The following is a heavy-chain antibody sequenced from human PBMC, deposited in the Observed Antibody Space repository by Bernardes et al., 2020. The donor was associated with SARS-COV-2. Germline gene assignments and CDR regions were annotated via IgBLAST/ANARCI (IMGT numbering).Heavy chain of an antibody. J-gene: IGHJ3*01. V-gene: IGHV4-30-2*01. CDR1: GGSITSIGYS. D-gene: IGHD4-4*01. CDR3: ARGAVVAPVQYEELTTGGPLSDAFAV. CDR2: LYKGGNT. Sequence: SETLSLTCAVSGGSITSIGYSWSWIRQPPGKGLEWIGYLYKGGNTYYNPSLKSRVTISIDRSKNQFSLQLTSATAADTAMYYCARGAVVAPVQYEELTTGGPLSDAFAVWGQGTMVTVSS.